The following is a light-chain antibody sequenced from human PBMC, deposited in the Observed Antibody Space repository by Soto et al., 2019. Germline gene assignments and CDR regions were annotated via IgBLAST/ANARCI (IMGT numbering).Light chain of an antibody. CDR3: QHYGSSWT. Sequence: EIVLTQSPATLSLYPWERATLSCRASQSIGLAIAWYQHKPGQAPRLLIFDASQRATGIPARFRGSGSGTDFTLTISRLEPEDFAVYYCQHYGSSWTFGQGTKVDIK. CDR1: QSIGLA. V-gene: IGKV3-20*01. J-gene: IGKJ1*01. CDR2: DAS.